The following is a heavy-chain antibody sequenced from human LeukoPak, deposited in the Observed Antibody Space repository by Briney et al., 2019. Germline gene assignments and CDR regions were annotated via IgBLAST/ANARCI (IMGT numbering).Heavy chain of an antibody. D-gene: IGHD3-22*01. CDR2: IYYSGST. J-gene: IGHJ4*02. V-gene: IGHV4-59*05. CDR3: ARRYRYYDSSGYYDPFDY. CDR1: GGSISSYY. Sequence: SETLSLTCTVSGGSISSYYWSWIRQPPGKGLEWIGSIYYSGSTYYNPSLKSRVTISVDTSKNQFSLKLSSVTAADTAVYYCARRYRYYDSSGYYDPFDYWGQGTLVTVSS.